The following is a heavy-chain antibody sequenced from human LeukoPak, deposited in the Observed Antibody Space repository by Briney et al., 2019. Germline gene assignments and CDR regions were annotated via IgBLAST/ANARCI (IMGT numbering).Heavy chain of an antibody. J-gene: IGHJ4*02. V-gene: IGHV3-30*18. CDR3: AKDLGSSGWYIDY. CDR1: GFSFSNCV. D-gene: IGHD6-19*01. Sequence: GGSLRLSCAASGFSFSNCVFYWVRQAPGKGLEWVPIISFEGYKKNYADSVKGRFTISRDNSKNTLYLQMNSLRAEDTAVYYCAKDLGSSGWYIDYWGQGTLVTVSS. CDR2: ISFEGYKK.